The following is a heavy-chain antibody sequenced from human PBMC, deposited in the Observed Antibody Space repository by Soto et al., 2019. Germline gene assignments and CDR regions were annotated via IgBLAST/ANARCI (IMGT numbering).Heavy chain of an antibody. D-gene: IGHD7-27*01. V-gene: IGHV1-3*01. CDR3: ARDTGDGTFDF. CDR2: INAGYGNT. Sequence: QVHLVQSGAEVRKPGASVKVSCKASGYTFSSYAMHWVRQAPGQRLEWMGWINAGYGNTKSSQKFQDRVTISRDTSASTDDMELTSLRSEDTAVYYCARDTGDGTFDFWGQGTLVTVSS. J-gene: IGHJ4*02. CDR1: GYTFSSYA.